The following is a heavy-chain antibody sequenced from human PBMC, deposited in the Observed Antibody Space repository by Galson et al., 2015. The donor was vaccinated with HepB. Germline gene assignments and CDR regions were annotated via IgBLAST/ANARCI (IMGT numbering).Heavy chain of an antibody. CDR3: ARDWGGIAAQYYIDY. D-gene: IGHD6-13*01. CDR2: IWYDGSNK. V-gene: IGHV3-33*01. J-gene: IGHJ4*02. CDR1: GFTFSSYG. Sequence: SLRLSCAASGFTFSSYGMHWVRQAPGKGLEWVAVIWYDGSNKYYADSVKGRFTISRDNSKNTLYLQMNSLRAEDTAVYYCARDWGGIAAQYYIDYWGQGTLVTVSS.